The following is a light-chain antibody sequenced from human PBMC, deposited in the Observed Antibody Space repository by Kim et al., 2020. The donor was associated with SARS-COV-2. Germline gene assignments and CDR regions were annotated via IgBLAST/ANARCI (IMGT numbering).Light chain of an antibody. CDR2: SAS. V-gene: IGKV1-39*01. CDR3: QHSHSPPYI. CDR1: QSVFTY. Sequence: SASVRDRVTITYRASQSVFTYLNWYQQKPGKAPKLLISSASNLQSGVPPRFSGSGSGTDFTLTISSLQPEDFAYYYCQHSHSPPYIVAQGTKLEI. J-gene: IGKJ2*01.